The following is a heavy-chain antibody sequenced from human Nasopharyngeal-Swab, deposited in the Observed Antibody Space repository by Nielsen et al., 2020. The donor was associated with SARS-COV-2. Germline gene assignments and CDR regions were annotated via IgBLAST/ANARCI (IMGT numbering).Heavy chain of an antibody. CDR2: IYSGGST. CDR1: GFTVSSNY. D-gene: IGHD6-13*01. Sequence: GRSLRLSCAASGFTVSSNYMSWVRQAPGKGLEWVSVIYSGGSTYYADSVKGRFTISRDNSKNTLYLQMNSLRAEDTAVYYCARDLTAAGGYQYYGMDVWGQGTTVTVSS. J-gene: IGHJ6*02. CDR3: ARDLTAAGGYQYYGMDV. V-gene: IGHV3-53*01.